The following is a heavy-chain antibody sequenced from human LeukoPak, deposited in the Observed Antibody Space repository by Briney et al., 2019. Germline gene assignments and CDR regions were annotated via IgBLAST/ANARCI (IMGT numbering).Heavy chain of an antibody. CDR1: GGSISSSNSY. CDR3: ARHIQGANVCDY. Sequence: SETLSLTCTVSGGSISSSNSYWGWIRQPPGRGLGWFGTLSYSGSTYYNPSLKSRITISVDTSKSQFSLRLSSVTAADTALYYCARHIQGANVCDYWGQGTLVTVPS. D-gene: IGHD2-21*01. J-gene: IGHJ4*02. V-gene: IGHV4-39*01. CDR2: LSYSGST.